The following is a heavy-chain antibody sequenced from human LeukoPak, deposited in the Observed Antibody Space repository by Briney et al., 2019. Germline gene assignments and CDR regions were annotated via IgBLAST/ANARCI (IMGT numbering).Heavy chain of an antibody. D-gene: IGHD2-21*02. CDR1: GFTFSSYG. Sequence: GGSLRLSCAAPGFTFSSYGMHWVRQAPGKGLEWVAVISYDGSNKYYADSVKGRFTISRDNSKNTLYLQMNSLRAEDTAVYYCAKDLERHIVVVTASAVDYWGQGTLVTVSS. CDR3: AKDLERHIVVVTASAVDY. CDR2: ISYDGSNK. J-gene: IGHJ4*02. V-gene: IGHV3-30*18.